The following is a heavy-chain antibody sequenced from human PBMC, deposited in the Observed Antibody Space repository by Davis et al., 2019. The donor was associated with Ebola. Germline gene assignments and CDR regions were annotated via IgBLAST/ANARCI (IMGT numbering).Heavy chain of an antibody. Sequence: SETLSLTCTVSGGSISSYYWSWIRQPPGKGLEWIGEINHSGSTNYNPSLKSRVTISVDTSKNQFSLKLSSVTAADTAVYYCARKMVYGGPDYWGQGTLVTVSS. CDR1: GGSISSYY. D-gene: IGHD2-8*01. V-gene: IGHV4-34*01. CDR2: INHSGST. CDR3: ARKMVYGGPDY. J-gene: IGHJ4*02.